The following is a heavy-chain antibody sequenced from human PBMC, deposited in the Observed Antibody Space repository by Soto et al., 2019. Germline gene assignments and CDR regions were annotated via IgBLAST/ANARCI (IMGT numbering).Heavy chain of an antibody. D-gene: IGHD3-22*01. CDR2: IYWDDDK. CDR3: AHRRVAMYYYDSSGYLTREFDY. J-gene: IGHJ4*02. V-gene: IGHV2-5*02. Sequence: QITLKESGPTLVKPTQTLTLTCTFSGFSLSTSGVGVGWIRQPPGKALEWLALIYWDDDKRYSPSLKSRLTITKDTSKNQVVLTMTNMDPVDTATYYCAHRRVAMYYYDSSGYLTREFDYWGQGTLVTVSS. CDR1: GFSLSTSGVG.